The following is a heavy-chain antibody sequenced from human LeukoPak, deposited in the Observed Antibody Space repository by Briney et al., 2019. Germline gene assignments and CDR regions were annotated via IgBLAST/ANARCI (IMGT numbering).Heavy chain of an antibody. Sequence: SETLSLTCTVSGGSISSYYWSWIRQPPGKGLEWIGYIYYSGCTNYNPSLKSRVTISVDTSKNQFSLKLSSVTAADTAVYYCAASPNWYFDLWGRGTLVTVSS. V-gene: IGHV4-59*08. J-gene: IGHJ2*01. CDR3: AASPNWYFDL. CDR1: GGSISSYY. CDR2: IYYSGCT.